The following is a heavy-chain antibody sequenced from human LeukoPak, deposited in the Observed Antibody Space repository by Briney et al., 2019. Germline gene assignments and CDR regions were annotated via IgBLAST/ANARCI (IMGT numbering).Heavy chain of an antibody. CDR3: ARGRDTSGHYYGY. CDR2: ISSGSTTI. D-gene: IGHD3-22*01. V-gene: IGHV3-48*01. J-gene: IGHJ4*02. Sequence: PGGSLRLSCADSGFTFSTYSMNWVRQAPGKELEWVSYISSGSTTIYYADSVKGRFTISRDNAKNSLYLQMNSLRAEDTAVYYCARGRDTSGHYYGYWGQGTLVTVSS. CDR1: GFTFSTYS.